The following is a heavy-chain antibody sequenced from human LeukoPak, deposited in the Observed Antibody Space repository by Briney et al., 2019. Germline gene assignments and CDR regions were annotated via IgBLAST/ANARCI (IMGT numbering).Heavy chain of an antibody. CDR3: AKSSDGVVRGNFDY. D-gene: IGHD3-10*01. V-gene: IGHV3-23*01. Sequence: PGGPLRLSCAASGFTFSSYAMTWVRQAPGKGLEWVSAISGSGGSTYYADSVKGRFTISRDNSKNTLYLQMNSLRAEDTAVYYCAKSSDGVVRGNFDYWGQGTLVTVSS. CDR1: GFTFSSYA. J-gene: IGHJ4*02. CDR2: ISGSGGST.